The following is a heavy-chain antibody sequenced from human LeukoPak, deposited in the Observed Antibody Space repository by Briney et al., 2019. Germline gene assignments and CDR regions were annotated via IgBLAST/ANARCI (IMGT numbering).Heavy chain of an antibody. CDR2: ISHEGSSQ. D-gene: IGHD4-17*01. CDR3: AKDRGYTVTTADY. Sequence: SGGSLRLSCAASGFSFGSYGMHWVRQAPGKGLEWVAVISHEGSSQYYADSVKGRFTISRDNSKNMVYLQMNSLRDEDTAVYYCAKDRGYTVTTADYWGQGTLVTVSS. J-gene: IGHJ4*02. CDR1: GFSFGSYG. V-gene: IGHV3-30*18.